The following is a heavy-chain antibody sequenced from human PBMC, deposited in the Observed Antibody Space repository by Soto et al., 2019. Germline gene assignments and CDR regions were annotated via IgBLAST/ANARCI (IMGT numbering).Heavy chain of an antibody. V-gene: IGHV3-11*01. D-gene: IGHD3-10*01. CDR1: GFRFSDHY. Sequence: PGGSLRLSCAASGFRFSDHYMTWIRQAPGEGLEWVSKISGGGTTMYYADSVKGRFTVSRDNAKNSLYLQMNSLRAEETAVYYCAGDPYYYGSAFWGQGALVTVSS. CDR2: ISGGGTTM. J-gene: IGHJ4*02. CDR3: AGDPYYYGSAF.